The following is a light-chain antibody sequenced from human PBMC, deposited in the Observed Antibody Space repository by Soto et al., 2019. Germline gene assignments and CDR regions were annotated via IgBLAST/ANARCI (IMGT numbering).Light chain of an antibody. V-gene: IGKV1-39*01. Sequence: DIQMTQSPSSLSASVGDRVTITCRAGQSVSRFLNWYQQKPGDAPRLLIYAASTLQRGVPSRFSGAGSGTDFTLTISSLQPEDFATYYCEQTYTTPAVTFGGGTKVEIK. J-gene: IGKJ4*01. CDR1: QSVSRF. CDR2: AAS. CDR3: EQTYTTPAVT.